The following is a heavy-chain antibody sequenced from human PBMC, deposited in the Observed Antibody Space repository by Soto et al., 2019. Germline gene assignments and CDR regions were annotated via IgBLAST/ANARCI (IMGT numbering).Heavy chain of an antibody. D-gene: IGHD2-15*01. J-gene: IGHJ4*02. CDR3: ANGYCGGGSCYSSFDY. Sequence: EVQLVESGGGLVQPGGSLRLSCATSGLTFSSYWMHWVRQTPGKGLVWVSRINSDGSSTSYADSVKGRFTISRDNAKNTLYLQMNSLRAEDTAVYYCANGYCGGGSCYSSFDYWGQGTLVTVSS. V-gene: IGHV3-74*01. CDR2: INSDGSST. CDR1: GLTFSSYW.